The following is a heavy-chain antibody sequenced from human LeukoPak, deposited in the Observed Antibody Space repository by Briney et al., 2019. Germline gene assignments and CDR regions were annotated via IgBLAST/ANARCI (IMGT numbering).Heavy chain of an antibody. CDR3: AMEGVRFGINWFDP. J-gene: IGHJ5*02. Sequence: PGGSLRLSCAASGFTFSSYEMNWVRQAPGKGLEWVSYISSSGSTIYYADSVKGRFTISRDNAKNSLYLQMNSLRAEDTAVYYCAMEGVRFGINWFDPWGQGTLVTVSS. V-gene: IGHV3-48*03. CDR1: GFTFSSYE. D-gene: IGHD3-10*01. CDR2: ISSSGSTI.